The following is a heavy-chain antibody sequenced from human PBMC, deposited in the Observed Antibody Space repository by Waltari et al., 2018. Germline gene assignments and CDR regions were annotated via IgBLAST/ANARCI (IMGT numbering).Heavy chain of an antibody. V-gene: IGHV3-30-3*01. J-gene: IGHJ5*02. CDR1: GFTFSSYA. D-gene: IGHD1-20*01. CDR3: ARALNWNDARGGHP. CDR2: ISYDGSNK. Sequence: QVQLVESGGGVVQPGRSLRLSCAASGFTFSSYAMHWIRQAPGKGLEWVAVISYDGSNKDYADSVQGRFTISRDNSKSTLYLQMNGLRAEDTAVYYCARALNWNDARGGHPWGQGTLVTVSS.